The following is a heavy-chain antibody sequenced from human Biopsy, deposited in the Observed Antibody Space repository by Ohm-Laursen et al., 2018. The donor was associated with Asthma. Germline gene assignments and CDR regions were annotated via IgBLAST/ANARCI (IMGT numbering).Heavy chain of an antibody. CDR3: ARKAGSCTSRTCYSLDF. Sequence: SLRLSCTASGFTFDDYAMHWVRQAPGKGLEWVSGISWNSGSIGYADSVEGRSTISRDNAKNSLYLQMSSLRSEDTAVYYCARKAGSCTSRTCYSLDFWGQGTLVTVSS. J-gene: IGHJ4*02. CDR1: GFTFDDYA. D-gene: IGHD2-2*01. CDR2: ISWNSGSI. V-gene: IGHV3-9*01.